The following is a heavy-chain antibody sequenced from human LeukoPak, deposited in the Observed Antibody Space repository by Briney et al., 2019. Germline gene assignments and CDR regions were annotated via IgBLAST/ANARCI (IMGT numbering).Heavy chain of an antibody. V-gene: IGHV3-9*01. CDR2: INWNSDNI. D-gene: IGHD4-23*01. Sequence: PGGSLRLSCAASGFTLGTYYMNWVRQAPGKGLEWVSGINWNSDNIGYADSVEGRFTISRDNAKNSPYLQMNSLRGDDTAFYYCAKALGGNKPRFDSWGQGTLVTVSS. CDR3: AKALGGNKPRFDS. J-gene: IGHJ4*02. CDR1: GFTLGTYY.